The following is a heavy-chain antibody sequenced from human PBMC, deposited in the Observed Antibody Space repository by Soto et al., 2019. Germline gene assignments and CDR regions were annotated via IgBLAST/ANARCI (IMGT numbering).Heavy chain of an antibody. CDR2: ISAYNGNT. V-gene: IGHV1-18*01. J-gene: IGHJ6*02. Sequence: QVQLVQSGAEVKKPGASVKVSCKASGYTFTSYGISWVRQAPGQGLEWMGWISAYNGNTNYAQKLQGRVTMTTDTSTSTAYMELRSLRSDDTAVYYCARDPSPYYYGSGSYLGYYYYGMDVWGQGTTVTVSS. D-gene: IGHD3-10*01. CDR1: GYTFTSYG. CDR3: ARDPSPYYYGSGSYLGYYYYGMDV.